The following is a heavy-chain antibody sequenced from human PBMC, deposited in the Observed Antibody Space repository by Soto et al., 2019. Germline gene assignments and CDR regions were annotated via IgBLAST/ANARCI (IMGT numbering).Heavy chain of an antibody. CDR3: AVLILTNRQLVSHIPDY. D-gene: IGHD6-6*01. CDR1: GGSFSGYY. J-gene: IGHJ4*02. V-gene: IGHV4-34*01. CDR2: INHSGST. Sequence: QVQLQQWGAGLLKPSETLSLTCAVYGGSFSGYYWSWIRQPPGKGLEWIGEINHSGSTNYNPSLKSRVTISVDTSKNQFSLKLSSVTAADTAVYYCAVLILTNRQLVSHIPDYWGQGTLVTVSS.